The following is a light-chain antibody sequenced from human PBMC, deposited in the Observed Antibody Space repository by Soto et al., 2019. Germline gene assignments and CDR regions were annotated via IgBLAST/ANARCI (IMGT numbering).Light chain of an antibody. CDR3: QQYNNWPRT. V-gene: IGKV3-15*01. J-gene: IGKJ4*01. CDR2: GAS. Sequence: EIVMTQSPATLSVSPGERATLSCRASQSVSSNLAWYQQKPGKAPRLLIYGASTRATGITARFSGSGSGTEFTFTISSLQSEDFAVYYCQQYNNWPRTFGGGTKVDIK. CDR1: QSVSSN.